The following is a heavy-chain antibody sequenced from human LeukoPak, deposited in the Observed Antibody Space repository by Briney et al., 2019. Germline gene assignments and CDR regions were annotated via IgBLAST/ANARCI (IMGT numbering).Heavy chain of an antibody. CDR1: GFTFTTYW. CDR2: IKPDGGEK. D-gene: IGHD1-26*01. CDR3: ARDSGSYLEIDY. J-gene: IGHJ4*02. Sequence: GGSLRLSCTASGFTFTTYWMSWVRQAPGKGLEWVANIKPDGGEKYYADSVKGRFTISRDNSKNTLYLQMNSLRAEDTAVYYCARDSGSYLEIDYWGQGTLVTVSS. V-gene: IGHV3-7*03.